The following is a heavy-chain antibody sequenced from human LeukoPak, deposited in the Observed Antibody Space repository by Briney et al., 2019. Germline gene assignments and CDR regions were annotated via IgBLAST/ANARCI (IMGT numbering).Heavy chain of an antibody. CDR1: GGSFSGYY. CDR3: ARVVIVVVPAAMTFYYYYYGMDV. J-gene: IGHJ6*02. V-gene: IGHV4-34*01. CDR2: INHSGST. D-gene: IGHD2-2*03. Sequence: SSETLSLTCAVYGGSFSGYYWSWIRQPPGKGLEWIGEINHSGSTNYNPSLKSRVTISVDKSKNQFSLKLSSVTAADTAVYYCARVVIVVVPAAMTFYYYYYGMDVWGQGTTVTVSS.